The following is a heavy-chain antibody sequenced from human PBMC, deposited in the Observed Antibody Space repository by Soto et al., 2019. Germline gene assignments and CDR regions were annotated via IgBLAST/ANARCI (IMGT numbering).Heavy chain of an antibody. CDR3: AHKGSRSRAIDY. CDR1: GFSLSTSGVG. D-gene: IGHD3-10*01. J-gene: IGHJ4*02. V-gene: IGHV2-5*02. Sequence: QITLKESGPTLVKPTQTLTLTCTFSGFSLSTSGVGVGWIRQPPGKALEWLAVIYWDDSKTYSPSLKSRLTITKDTARDQVALTMTNMDPVDTATYYCAHKGSRSRAIDYWGQGALVTVSS. CDR2: IYWDDSK.